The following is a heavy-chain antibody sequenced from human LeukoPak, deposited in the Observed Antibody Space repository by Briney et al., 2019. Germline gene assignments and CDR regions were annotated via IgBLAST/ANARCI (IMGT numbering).Heavy chain of an antibody. Sequence: PGGSLRLSCAASGFTVRSNYISWVRQAPGKGLEWVSVIYSGGSTYYADSVKGRFTISRDNSKNTLYLEVISLTAEDTAVYYCAKDDAWLRFGEWSQGTLVTVSS. CDR2: IYSGGST. D-gene: IGHD3-10*01. CDR3: AKDDAWLRFGE. CDR1: GFTVRSNY. V-gene: IGHV3-53*01. J-gene: IGHJ4*02.